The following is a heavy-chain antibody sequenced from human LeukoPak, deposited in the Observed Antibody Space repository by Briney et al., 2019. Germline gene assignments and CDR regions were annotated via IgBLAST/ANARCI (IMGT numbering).Heavy chain of an antibody. CDR3: ARDNGDYYNYYYYYMDV. V-gene: IGHV1-18*01. Sequence: ASVKVSCKASGYTFTSYGISWVRQAPGQGLEWMGWISAYNGNTNYAQKLQGRVTMTTDTSTSTAYMELRSLRSDDTAVYYCARDNGDYYNYYYYYMDVWGKGTTVTVSS. CDR2: ISAYNGNT. CDR1: GYTFTSYG. D-gene: IGHD4-17*01. J-gene: IGHJ6*03.